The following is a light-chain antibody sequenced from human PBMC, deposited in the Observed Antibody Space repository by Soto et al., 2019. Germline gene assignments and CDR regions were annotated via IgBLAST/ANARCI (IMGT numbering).Light chain of an antibody. J-gene: IGKJ1*01. CDR3: QQTYNTPRT. Sequence: DIPMTQSPSTLSASVGDRVTITCRASQSISSYLNWYQQKPGKAPKLLIYAASSLPSGVPSRFSGSGSGTDFTLTISSLQPEDFATYYCQQTYNTPRTFGQGTQVDIK. V-gene: IGKV1-39*01. CDR1: QSISSY. CDR2: AAS.